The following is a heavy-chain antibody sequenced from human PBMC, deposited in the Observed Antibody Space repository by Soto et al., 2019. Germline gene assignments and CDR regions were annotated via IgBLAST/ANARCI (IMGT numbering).Heavy chain of an antibody. D-gene: IGHD4-17*01. V-gene: IGHV3-23*01. J-gene: IGHJ3*01. CDR2: ISGGGGTT. CDR3: AKDPNGDYVGAFDS. Sequence: QAPGRGLEWVSAISGGGGTTYHADSVKGRFTISRDNSRNTLYLQMNSLRAEDTAVYYCAKDPNGDYVGAFDSWGQGTMVIVSS.